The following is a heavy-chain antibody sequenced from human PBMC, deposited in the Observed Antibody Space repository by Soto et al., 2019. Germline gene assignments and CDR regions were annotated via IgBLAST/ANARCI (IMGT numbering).Heavy chain of an antibody. D-gene: IGHD3-22*01. V-gene: IGHV3-30-3*01. CDR2: ISYDGTNE. Sequence: QVQLVESGGGVVQPGRSLRLSCAASGFTFSSYAMHWVRQAPGKGLEWVAVISYDGTNEDYADSVKGRFTIYGDNSKNTLYLQMNSLRADDTAVYYCARSHDSSSYYTYWGQGTLVTVSS. CDR3: ARSHDSSSYYTY. J-gene: IGHJ4*02. CDR1: GFTFSSYA.